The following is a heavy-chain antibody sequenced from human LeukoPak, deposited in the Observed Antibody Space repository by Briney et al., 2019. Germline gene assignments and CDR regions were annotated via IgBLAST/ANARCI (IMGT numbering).Heavy chain of an antibody. D-gene: IGHD4-17*01. CDR3: ARGIGSYGDSGLPFAY. CDR1: GYSFTGYG. Sequence: ASVKVSCKASGYSFTGYGIGWVRQAPGQGPEWMGWISAYNGNTKYAQKFQGRVIMTTDTSTSTAYMELRSLRSDDTAVYYCARGIGSYGDSGLPFAYWGQGTLVTVSS. J-gene: IGHJ4*02. CDR2: ISAYNGNT. V-gene: IGHV1-18*01.